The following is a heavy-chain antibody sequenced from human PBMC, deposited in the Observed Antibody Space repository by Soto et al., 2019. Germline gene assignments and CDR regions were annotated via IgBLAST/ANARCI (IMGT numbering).Heavy chain of an antibody. CDR1: GGSISSSSSY. Sequence: SETMSLTCTVSGGSISSSSSYWGWIRQPPGKGLEGIGSIYYSGTTYYTPTLKSRVTITVGTSKNQFSLKLSTVTAADTAVYYCASHCSIVGAAAGKGWFDPWGQGALVTVSS. J-gene: IGHJ5*02. CDR3: ASHCSIVGAAAGKGWFDP. D-gene: IGHD6-13*01. V-gene: IGHV4-39*01. CDR2: IYYSGTT.